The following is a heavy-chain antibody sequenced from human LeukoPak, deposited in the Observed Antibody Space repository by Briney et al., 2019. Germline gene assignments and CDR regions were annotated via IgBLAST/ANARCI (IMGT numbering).Heavy chain of an antibody. V-gene: IGHV3-30*02. D-gene: IGHD3-10*01. CDR2: TRYDGSKK. CDR1: GFIFSDYG. J-gene: IGHJ6*03. Sequence: GGSLRLSCAASGFIFSDYGMHWVRQAPGKGLEWVAFTRYDGSKKDYADSVRGRFTISRDNSKNTLYLQMNSLRDEGMAVFYCARGRGSYYYYMDVWGKGTTVTVSS. CDR3: ARGRGSYYYYMDV.